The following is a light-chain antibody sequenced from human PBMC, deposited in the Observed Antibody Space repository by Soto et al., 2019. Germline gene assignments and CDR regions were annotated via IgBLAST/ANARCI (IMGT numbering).Light chain of an antibody. CDR1: QSLVYSDGNTY. CDR2: EVS. CDR3: MQGTQWPRT. Sequence: DVVMTQSPLSLPVTLGQPASISCRSSQSLVYSDGNTYLHWFQQRPGQSPRRLIYEVSNRDSGVPDRFSGSGSGTDFTLKISRVEAEDGGVYYCMQGTQWPRTFGQGTRLEIK. J-gene: IGKJ5*01. V-gene: IGKV2-30*01.